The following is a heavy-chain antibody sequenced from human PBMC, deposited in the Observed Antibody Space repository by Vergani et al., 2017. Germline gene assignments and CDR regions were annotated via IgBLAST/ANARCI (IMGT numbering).Heavy chain of an antibody. Sequence: QLQESGPGLVKPSQTLSLTCTVSGGSISSGSYYWSWIRQPAGKGLEWIGYIYYSGSTYYNPSLKSRVTISVDTSKNQFSLKLSSVTAADTAVYYCARGCSSTSCYTEDWGQGTLVTVSS. CDR1: GGSISSGSYY. D-gene: IGHD2-2*02. J-gene: IGHJ4*02. CDR2: IYYSGST. CDR3: ARGCSSTSCYTED. V-gene: IGHV4-31*03.